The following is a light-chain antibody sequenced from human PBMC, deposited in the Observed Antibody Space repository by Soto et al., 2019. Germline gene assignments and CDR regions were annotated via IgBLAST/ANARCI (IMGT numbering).Light chain of an antibody. J-gene: IGKJ1*01. Sequence: DIQMTQSPSPLSASVGDTVTITCRASHSISKWLAWYQQKPGKSPKLLIYDASSLGSGVPSSFSGSGSGTEFTLTISSLQTGDFATYYCQQYNSYSPWTFGHGTKVDIK. V-gene: IGKV1-5*01. CDR2: DAS. CDR3: QQYNSYSPWT. CDR1: HSISKW.